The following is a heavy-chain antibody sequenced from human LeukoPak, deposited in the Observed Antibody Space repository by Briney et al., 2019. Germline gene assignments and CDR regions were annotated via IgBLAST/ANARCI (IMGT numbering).Heavy chain of an antibody. V-gene: IGHV1-2*02. CDR3: ARGGKSSGWFWYFDL. CDR1: GYTFTGQH. Sequence: ASVKVSCKASGYTFTGQHVHWVRQAPGQGLEWMGWINPNSGGTNSAQKFKGRVTMTRDTSVSTAYMELRRLRSDDTAVYYCARGGKSSGWFWYFDLWGRGTLVTVSS. J-gene: IGHJ2*01. CDR2: INPNSGGT. D-gene: IGHD6-19*01.